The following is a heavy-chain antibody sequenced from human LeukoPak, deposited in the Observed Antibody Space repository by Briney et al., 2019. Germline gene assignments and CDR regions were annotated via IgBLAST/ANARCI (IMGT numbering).Heavy chain of an antibody. D-gene: IGHD6-13*01. V-gene: IGHV1-3*01. Sequence: ASVKVSCKASGYTFTSYGISWVRQAPGQRLEWMGWINAGNGNTKYSQKFQGRVTITRDTSASTAYVELSSLRSEDTAVYYCARLIAAADPNWFDPWGQGTLVTVSS. CDR2: INAGNGNT. CDR1: GYTFTSYG. CDR3: ARLIAAADPNWFDP. J-gene: IGHJ5*02.